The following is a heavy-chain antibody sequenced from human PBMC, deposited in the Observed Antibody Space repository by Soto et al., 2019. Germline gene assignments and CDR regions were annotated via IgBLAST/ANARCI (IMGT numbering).Heavy chain of an antibody. V-gene: IGHV3-33*01. CDR2: IWYDGSNK. Sequence: PGGSLRLSCAASGFTFSSYGMHWVRQAPGKGLEWVAVIWYDGSNKYYADSVKGRFTISRDNSKNTLYLQMNSLRAEDTAVYYCARDFGTHPSCKDLAPQMNWFDPWGQGTLVTVSS. CDR3: ARDFGTHPSCKDLAPQMNWFDP. D-gene: IGHD1-1*01. CDR1: GFTFSSYG. J-gene: IGHJ5*02.